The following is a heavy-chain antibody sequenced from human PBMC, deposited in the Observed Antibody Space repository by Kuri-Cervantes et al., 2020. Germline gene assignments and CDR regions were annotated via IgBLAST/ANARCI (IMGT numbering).Heavy chain of an antibody. J-gene: IGHJ4*02. CDR1: GGSFSGYY. V-gene: IGHV4-34*01. D-gene: IGHD2-15*01. CDR2: INHSGST. CDR3: ARGCSGGGYCFDY. Sequence: SETLSLTCAVYGGSFSGYYWSWIRQPPGKGLEWIGEINHSGSTNYNPSLKSRVTISVDTSKNQFSLKLSSVTAADTAVYYCARGCSGGGYCFDYWGQGTLVTVSS.